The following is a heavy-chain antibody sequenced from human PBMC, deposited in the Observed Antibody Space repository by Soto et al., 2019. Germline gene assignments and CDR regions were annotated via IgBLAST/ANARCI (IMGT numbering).Heavy chain of an antibody. CDR1: GGSISSGDYF. CDR3: ARGLVIRPYYYHGMDV. D-gene: IGHD3-9*01. J-gene: IGHJ6*01. Sequence: QVQLQESGPGLVKPSQTLSLTCTVSGGSISSGDYFWSWIRRSPGKGLEWIGYISSIGSTYYNPSLKSRVSVSRDTSENQFSLKLSSVTTTDTAVYYCARGLVIRPYYYHGMDV. CDR2: ISSIGST. V-gene: IGHV4-30-4*01.